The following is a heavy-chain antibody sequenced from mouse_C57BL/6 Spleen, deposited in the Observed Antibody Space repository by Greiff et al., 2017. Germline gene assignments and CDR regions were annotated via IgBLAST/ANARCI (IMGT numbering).Heavy chain of an antibody. CDR3: AKMKDYGGYYAVDY. CDR2: IWSGGST. J-gene: IGHJ4*01. V-gene: IGHV2-4*01. Sequence: QVQLKQSGPGLVQPSQSLSITCTVSGFSLTSYGVHWVRQPPGKGLEWLGVIWSGGSTDYNAAFISRLSISKDNSKSQVFFKMNSLQADDTAIYYCAKMKDYGGYYAVDYWGQGTSVTVAS. D-gene: IGHD2-4*01. CDR1: GFSLTSYG.